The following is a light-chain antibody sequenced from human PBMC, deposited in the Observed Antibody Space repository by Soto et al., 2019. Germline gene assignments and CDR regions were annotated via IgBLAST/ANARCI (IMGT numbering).Light chain of an antibody. Sequence: QSVLTQPASVSGSPGQSITISCTGTSSDVGGHNYVSWYQQHPGKAPKLIIYEVSNRPSGVSNRFSGSKSGNTASLTISGLQAEDEADYYCQSFDSRLSGWVFGGGTKVTVL. CDR1: SSDVGGHNY. CDR3: QSFDSRLSGWV. CDR2: EVS. J-gene: IGLJ3*02. V-gene: IGLV2-14*01.